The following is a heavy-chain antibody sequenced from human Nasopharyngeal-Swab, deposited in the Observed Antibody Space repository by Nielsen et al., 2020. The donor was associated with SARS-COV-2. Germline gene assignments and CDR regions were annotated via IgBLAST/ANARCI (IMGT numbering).Heavy chain of an antibody. D-gene: IGHD3-3*01. CDR1: GGSISSYY. CDR3: ARQVELRFFGMDV. Sequence: SETLSLTCTVSGGSISSYYWSWIRQPPGKGLEWIGYIYYSGSTNYNPSLKSRVTISVDTSKNQFSLKLSSVTAADTAVYYCARQVELRFFGMDVWGQGTTVTVSS. V-gene: IGHV4-59*01. J-gene: IGHJ6*02. CDR2: IYYSGST.